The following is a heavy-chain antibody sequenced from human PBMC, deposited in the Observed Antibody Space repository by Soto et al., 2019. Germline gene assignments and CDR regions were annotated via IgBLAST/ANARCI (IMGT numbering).Heavy chain of an antibody. CDR2: ICYDGSNK. CDR1: GFTFSSYG. Sequence: QVQLVESGGGVVQPGRSLRLSCAACGFTFSSYGMHWVRQAPGKGLEWVAVICYDGSNKYYADSVKGRFTISRDNSKNTLYLQMNSLRAEDTAVYYCARMGLGYCSGGSCRKEYYFDYWGQGTLVTVSS. V-gene: IGHV3-33*01. D-gene: IGHD2-15*01. CDR3: ARMGLGYCSGGSCRKEYYFDY. J-gene: IGHJ4*02.